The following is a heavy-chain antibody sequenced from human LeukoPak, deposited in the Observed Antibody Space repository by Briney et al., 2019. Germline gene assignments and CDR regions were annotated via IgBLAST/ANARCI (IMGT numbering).Heavy chain of an antibody. V-gene: IGHV4-34*01. J-gene: IGHJ4*02. Sequence: SQTLSLTCAVYGESLNSYYWSWVRQPPGEGLEWIGEIYESGTTKYNPSLKSRVAISMVPSKQQFSLRLSSVTAADTAVYYCARGAWATRLASWGLGTPVIVSS. CDR3: ARGAWATRLAS. CDR2: IYESGTT. D-gene: IGHD2-15*01. CDR1: GESLNSYY.